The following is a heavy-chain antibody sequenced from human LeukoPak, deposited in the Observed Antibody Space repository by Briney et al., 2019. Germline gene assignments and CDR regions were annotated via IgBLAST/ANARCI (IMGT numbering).Heavy chain of an antibody. V-gene: IGHV3-30*18. CDR3: AKSDSSGYYLDY. CDR1: GFTFSSYG. CDR2: ISYDGSNK. J-gene: IGHJ4*02. D-gene: IGHD3-22*01. Sequence: PGGSLRLSCAASGFTFSSYGMHWVRQAPGKGLEWVAVISYDGSNKYYADSVMGRFTISRDNSKNTLYLQMNSLRAEDTAVYYCAKSDSSGYYLDYWGQGTLVTVSS.